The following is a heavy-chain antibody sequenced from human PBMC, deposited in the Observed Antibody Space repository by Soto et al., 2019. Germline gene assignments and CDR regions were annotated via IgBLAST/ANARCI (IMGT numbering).Heavy chain of an antibody. Sequence: GSLRLSCVASGFTFSSYWMSWVRQAPGKGLEWVANIKQDGSEKYYVDSVKGRFTISRDNAKNSLYLQMNSLRAEDTAVYYCARVLRIAAAGTCDYWGQGTLVTVSS. V-gene: IGHV3-7*05. CDR2: IKQDGSEK. J-gene: IGHJ4*02. CDR3: ARVLRIAAAGTCDY. CDR1: GFTFSSYW. D-gene: IGHD6-13*01.